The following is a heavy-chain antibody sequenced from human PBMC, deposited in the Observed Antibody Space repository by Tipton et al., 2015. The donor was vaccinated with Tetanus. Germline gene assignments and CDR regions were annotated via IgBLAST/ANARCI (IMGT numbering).Heavy chain of an antibody. J-gene: IGHJ6*02. V-gene: IGHV4-39*01. CDR3: ARGVQQLARNYYGMDV. Sequence: TLSLTCTVSGGSISSSSYYWGWIRQPPGKGLEWIGSIYYSGSTYYNPSLKSRVTISVDTSKNQFSLKLSSVTAADTAVYYCARGVQQLARNYYGMDVWGQGTTVTVSS. CDR2: IYYSGST. CDR1: GGSISSSSYY. D-gene: IGHD6-13*01.